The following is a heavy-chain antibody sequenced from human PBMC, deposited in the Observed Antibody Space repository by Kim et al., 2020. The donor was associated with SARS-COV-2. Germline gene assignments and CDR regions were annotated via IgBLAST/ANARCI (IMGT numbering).Heavy chain of an antibody. V-gene: IGHV3-30*01. CDR3: ARSRIAAAPLRY. J-gene: IGHJ4*02. D-gene: IGHD6-13*01. Sequence: YAASVKGRINISRDNSKNTLYLQMNRLRAEDTAVYYCARSRIAAAPLRYWGQGTLVTVSS.